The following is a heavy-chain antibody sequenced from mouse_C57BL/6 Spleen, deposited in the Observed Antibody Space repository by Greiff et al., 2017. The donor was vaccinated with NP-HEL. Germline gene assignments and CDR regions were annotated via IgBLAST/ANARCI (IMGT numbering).Heavy chain of an antibody. Sequence: VQLQQPGAELVRPGTSVKLSCKASGYTFTSYWMHWVKQRPGRGLEWIGVIDPSDSYTNYNQKFKGKATLTVDTSSSTAYMQLSSLTSEDSAVYYCAREGITTVVARYFDVWGTGTTVTVSS. D-gene: IGHD1-1*01. J-gene: IGHJ1*03. CDR2: IDPSDSYT. CDR1: GYTFTSYW. CDR3: AREGITTVVARYFDV. V-gene: IGHV1-59*01.